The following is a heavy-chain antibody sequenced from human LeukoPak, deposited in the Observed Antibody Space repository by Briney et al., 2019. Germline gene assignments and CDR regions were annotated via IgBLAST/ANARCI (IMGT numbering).Heavy chain of an antibody. CDR3: ARVAAMVTGVDY. V-gene: IGHV4-59*12. J-gene: IGHJ4*02. CDR2: IYYTGNT. D-gene: IGHD5-18*01. CDR1: GGSINNYY. Sequence: SETLSLTCTVSGGSINNYYWSWIRQPPGKGLEWIGYIYYTGNTNYNPSLKSRVTISVDTSKNQFSLKLSSVTAADTAVYYCARVAAMVTGVDYWGQGTLVTVSS.